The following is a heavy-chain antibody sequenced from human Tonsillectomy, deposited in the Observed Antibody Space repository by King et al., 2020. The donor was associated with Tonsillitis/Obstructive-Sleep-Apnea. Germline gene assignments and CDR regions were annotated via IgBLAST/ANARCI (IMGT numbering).Heavy chain of an antibody. V-gene: IGHV2-5*02. CDR2: IYWDDDN. CDR1: GFSLSTSGVG. Sequence: HITLKESGPTLVKPTQTLTLTCTFSGFSLSTSGVGVGWIRQPPGKALEWLALIYWDDDNRYSPSLKSRLTITKDTSKNQVVLTMTNMDPVDTATYYCAHRQSPFDAFDIWGQGTMVTVSS. CDR3: AHRQSPFDAFDI. J-gene: IGHJ3*02.